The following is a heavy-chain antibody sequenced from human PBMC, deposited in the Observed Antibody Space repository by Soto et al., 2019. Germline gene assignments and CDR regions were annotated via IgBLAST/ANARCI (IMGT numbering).Heavy chain of an antibody. CDR2: IFYTGNT. D-gene: IGHD3-10*01. CDR3: ARGSGTYYTFRIDWFDP. Sequence: QLQLQESGPGLVKPSETLSLTCTVSGGSISSSSYYWGWIRQPPGKGLEWIGSIFYTGNTYYNPSLKSRVTRSVDMSKKTLSLRMSSVTAADTAVYYCARGSGTYYTFRIDWFDPWGQGTLVTVSS. CDR1: GGSISSSSYY. V-gene: IGHV4-39*01. J-gene: IGHJ5*02.